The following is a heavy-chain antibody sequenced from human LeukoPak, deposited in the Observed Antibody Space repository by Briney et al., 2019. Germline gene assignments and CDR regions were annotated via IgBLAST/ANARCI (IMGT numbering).Heavy chain of an antibody. V-gene: IGHV3-48*01. Sequence: GSLRLSCAASGFTFSSHSMNWVRQAPGKGLEWVSYISSSSTIIRYADSVKGRFTISRDDAKNSLYLQMNSLRAEDTAVYYCAKVPRQHDNWFDPWGQGTLVTVSS. CDR2: ISSSSTII. J-gene: IGHJ5*02. CDR1: GFTFSSHS. CDR3: AKVPRQHDNWFDP. D-gene: IGHD6-13*01.